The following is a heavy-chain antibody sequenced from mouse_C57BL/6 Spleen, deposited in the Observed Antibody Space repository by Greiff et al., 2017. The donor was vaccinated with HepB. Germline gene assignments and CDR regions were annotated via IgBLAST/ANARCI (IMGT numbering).Heavy chain of an antibody. CDR1: GYTFTSYW. CDR3: ARYPPGYYYGSSYGYFDV. J-gene: IGHJ1*03. V-gene: IGHV1-50*01. Sequence: QVQLKQPGAELVKPGASVKLSCKASGYTFTSYWMQWVKQRPGQGLEWIGEIDPSDSYTNYNQKFKGKATLTVDTSSSTAYMQLSSLTSEDSAVYSCARYPPGYYYGSSYGYFDVWGTGTTVTVSS. CDR2: IDPSDSYT. D-gene: IGHD1-1*01.